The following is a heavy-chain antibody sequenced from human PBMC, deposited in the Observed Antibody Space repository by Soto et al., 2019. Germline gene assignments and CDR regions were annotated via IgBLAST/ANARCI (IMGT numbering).Heavy chain of an antibody. CDR1: GFTFSSYS. Sequence: PGGSLRLSCAASGFTFSSYSMNWVRQAPGKGLEWVSSISSSSSYIYYADSVKGRFTISRDNAKNSLYLQMNSLRAEDTAVYYCARDIVLMGNEGRYYYYYGMDGWGQGTTVTVS. V-gene: IGHV3-21*01. CDR3: ARDIVLMGNEGRYYYYYGMDG. D-gene: IGHD2-8*01. J-gene: IGHJ6*02. CDR2: ISSSSSYI.